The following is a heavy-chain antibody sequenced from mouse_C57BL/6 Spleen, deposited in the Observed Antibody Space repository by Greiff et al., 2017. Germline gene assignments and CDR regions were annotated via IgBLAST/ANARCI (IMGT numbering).Heavy chain of an antibody. CDR1: GYAFSSYW. CDR3: ARSGTGPFDY. D-gene: IGHD4-1*01. J-gene: IGHJ2*01. V-gene: IGHV1-7*01. CDR2: INPSSGYT. Sequence: VQLQQSGAELVKPGASVKISCKASGYAFSSYWMNWVKQRPGQGLEWIGYINPSSGYTKYNQKFKDKATLTADKSSSTAYMQLSSLTYEDSAVYYCARSGTGPFDYWGQGTTLTVSS.